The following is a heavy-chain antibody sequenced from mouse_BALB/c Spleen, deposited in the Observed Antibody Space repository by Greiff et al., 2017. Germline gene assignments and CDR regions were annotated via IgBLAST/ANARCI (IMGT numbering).Heavy chain of an antibody. D-gene: IGHD2-4*01. J-gene: IGHJ4*01. Sequence: EVKLVESGGGLVKPGGSLKLSCAASGFTFSSYAMSWVRQTPEKRLEWVASISSGGSTYYPDSVKGRFTISRDNARNILYLQMSSLRSEDTAMYYCARRKSTMITTSPMDYWGQGTSVTVSS. CDR1: GFTFSSYA. CDR3: ARRKSTMITTSPMDY. V-gene: IGHV5-6-5*01. CDR2: ISSGGST.